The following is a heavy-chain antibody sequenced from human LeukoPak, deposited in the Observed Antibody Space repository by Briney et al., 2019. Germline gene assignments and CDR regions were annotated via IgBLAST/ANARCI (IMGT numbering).Heavy chain of an antibody. D-gene: IGHD6-19*01. Sequence: PGGSLRLSCAASGFTFSGYAMSWVRQAPGKGLEWVSALVCGGGTTFYADSVKGRFTISRANSKNTVFLQMNSLRAEDTAVYFCAKARLSTGWAYNDYWGQGTLVTVSS. CDR2: LVCGGGTT. V-gene: IGHV3-23*01. CDR3: AKARLSTGWAYNDY. J-gene: IGHJ4*02. CDR1: GFTFSGYA.